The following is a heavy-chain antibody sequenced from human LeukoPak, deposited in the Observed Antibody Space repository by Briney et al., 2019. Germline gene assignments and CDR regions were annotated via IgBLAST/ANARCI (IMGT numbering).Heavy chain of an antibody. V-gene: IGHV1-18*01. CDR2: ISAYNGNT. D-gene: IGHD6-13*01. Sequence: GASVKVSCKASGYTFTSYGISWVRQAPGQGLEWMGWISAYNGNTNYAQKLQGRVTMTTDTSTSTAYMELRSLRSDDTAVYYCARDPKKRYSSSWYGIDYWAREPWSPSPQ. CDR1: GYTFTSYG. CDR3: ARDPKKRYSSSWYGIDY. J-gene: IGHJ4*02.